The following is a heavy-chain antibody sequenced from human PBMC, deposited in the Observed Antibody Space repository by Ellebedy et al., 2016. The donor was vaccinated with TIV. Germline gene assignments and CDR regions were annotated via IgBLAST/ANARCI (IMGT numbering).Heavy chain of an antibody. Sequence: AASVKVSCKPSGYTFADYYMHWVRQAPGQGLEWMEWLNPNTGVTHYAQNFQGRVTMTSDTSISAAYMELNILMSDDTAIYYCARDFRQNWNDPTGVWFDPWGQGTLVTVSS. CDR3: ARDFRQNWNDPTGVWFDP. D-gene: IGHD1-1*01. J-gene: IGHJ5*02. V-gene: IGHV1-2*02. CDR1: GYTFADYY. CDR2: LNPNTGVT.